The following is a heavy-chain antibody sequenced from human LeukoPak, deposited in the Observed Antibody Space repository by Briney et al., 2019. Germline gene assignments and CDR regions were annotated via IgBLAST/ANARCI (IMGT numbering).Heavy chain of an antibody. Sequence: GGSLRLSCAASGFTVSSNYMSWVRQAPGKGLEWVSVIYSGGSTYYADSVKGRFTISRDNSKNTLYLQMNGLRAEDTAVYYCARRTVVANFFDYWGQGTLVTVSS. CDR1: GFTVSSNY. V-gene: IGHV3-66*01. CDR2: IYSGGST. CDR3: ARRTVVANFFDY. J-gene: IGHJ4*02. D-gene: IGHD2-15*01.